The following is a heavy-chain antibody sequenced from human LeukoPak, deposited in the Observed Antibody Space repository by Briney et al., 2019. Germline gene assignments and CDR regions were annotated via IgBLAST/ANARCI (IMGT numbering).Heavy chain of an antibody. Sequence: SETLSLTCSVYSGSFSGYYWSWIRQPPGKGLEWIGEINHSVGTNYNPSLKSRVTISVDTSKDQFSLKLGSVTAADTAFYYCARGRYTYAGYYFDYWGRGTLVTVSS. D-gene: IGHD5-18*01. CDR3: ARGRYTYAGYYFDY. CDR1: SGSFSGYY. J-gene: IGHJ4*02. CDR2: INHSVGT. V-gene: IGHV4-34*01.